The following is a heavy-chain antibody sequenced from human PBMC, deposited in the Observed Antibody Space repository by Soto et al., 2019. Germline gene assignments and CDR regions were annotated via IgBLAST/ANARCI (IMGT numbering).Heavy chain of an antibody. D-gene: IGHD2-15*01. V-gene: IGHV5-51*01. CDR2: IYPGDPDT. Sequence: PGESLKISCEGSGYSFTSYWIGWVRQMPGKGLEWMGIIYPGDPDTRYSPSFQGQVTISADKSTSAAYLQWSSLKASDTAMYYCASSAVAGRYSYMDVWGKGTTVTVSS. CDR3: ASSAVAGRYSYMDV. J-gene: IGHJ6*03. CDR1: GYSFTSYW.